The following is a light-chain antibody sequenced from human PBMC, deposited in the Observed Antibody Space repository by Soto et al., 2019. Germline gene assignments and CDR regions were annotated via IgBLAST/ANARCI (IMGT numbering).Light chain of an antibody. CDR1: QSVSSSY. CDR3: QQYDNSPWT. Sequence: EIVLTQSPGTLSLSPGEGATLSCRASQSVSSSYLAWYQQKPGQAPRLLIYGASSRATGIPDRFSGGGSGTDFTLTISRLEHEDFAVYYCQQYDNSPWTFGQGTKVEIK. V-gene: IGKV3-20*01. J-gene: IGKJ1*01. CDR2: GAS.